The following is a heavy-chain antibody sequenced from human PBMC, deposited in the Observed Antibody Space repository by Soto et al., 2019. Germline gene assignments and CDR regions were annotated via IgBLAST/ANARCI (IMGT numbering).Heavy chain of an antibody. CDR1: GGSISNSD. V-gene: IGHV4-59*08. J-gene: IGHJ4*02. D-gene: IGHD5-18*01. CDR3: ARRYGSCFDY. Sequence: SETLSLTCTVSGGSISNSDWSWIRQSPEKGLEWIEYIYYSGSTNYNPSLKSRVTISVDTSKNQFSLKLSSVTAADTAVYYCARRYGSCFDYWGQGTLATVSS. CDR2: IYYSGST.